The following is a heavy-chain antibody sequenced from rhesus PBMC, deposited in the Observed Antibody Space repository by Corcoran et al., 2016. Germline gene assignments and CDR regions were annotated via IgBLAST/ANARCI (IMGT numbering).Heavy chain of an antibody. CDR1: GLPLRSSGTG. J-gene: IGHJ4*01. Sequence: QVTLKESGPALVKPTHTLTLPCTCSGLPLRSSGTGLGWLGPHTGQALVWLARIYLNVRKCRASIYWNKSKYNSTPLKGMLTISKDTSKNQVVLTMTNMDPVDTATYYGARGGGYSGYTDYFDYWGQGVLVTVSS. V-gene: IGHV2-95*01. CDR3: ARGGGYSGYTDYFDY. D-gene: IGHD5-30*01. CDR2: IYWNKSK.